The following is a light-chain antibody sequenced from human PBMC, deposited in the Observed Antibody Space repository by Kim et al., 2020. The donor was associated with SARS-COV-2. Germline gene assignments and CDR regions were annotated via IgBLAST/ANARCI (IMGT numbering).Light chain of an antibody. CDR3: QTWGTGIRV. CDR2: LNSDGSH. Sequence: SVKLACTLSSGHSSYAIAWHQQRPEKGPRYLMKLNSDGSHSKGDGIPDRFSGSSSGAERYLTISSLQSEDEADYYCQTWGTGIRVFGTGTKVTVL. CDR1: SGHSSYA. J-gene: IGLJ1*01. V-gene: IGLV4-69*01.